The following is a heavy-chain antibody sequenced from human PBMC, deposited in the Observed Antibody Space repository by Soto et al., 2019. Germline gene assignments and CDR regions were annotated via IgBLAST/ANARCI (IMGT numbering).Heavy chain of an antibody. D-gene: IGHD5-12*01. Sequence: PSETLSLTCTVSGGSISSSSYYWGWIRQPPGKGLEWIGSIYYSGSTYYNPSLKSRVTISVDTSKNQFSLKLSSVTAADTAVYYCARVRGYDLYYFDYWGQGTLVTVSS. CDR2: IYYSGST. CDR1: GGSISSSSYY. CDR3: ARVRGYDLYYFDY. J-gene: IGHJ4*02. V-gene: IGHV4-39*07.